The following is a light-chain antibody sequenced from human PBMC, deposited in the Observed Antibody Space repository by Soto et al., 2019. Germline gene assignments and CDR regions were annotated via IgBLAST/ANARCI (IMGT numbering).Light chain of an antibody. V-gene: IGKV1-5*03. J-gene: IGKJ1*01. CDR2: KAS. Sequence: DIQMTQSPSTLSASVGDRVTIICRASQSISTYLAWYQQKPGKAPKLLIYKASSLESGVPSRFSGSGSGTEFTLTISSLQPEDFATYHCQEYKTWTFGQGTKVDI. CDR3: QEYKTWT. CDR1: QSISTY.